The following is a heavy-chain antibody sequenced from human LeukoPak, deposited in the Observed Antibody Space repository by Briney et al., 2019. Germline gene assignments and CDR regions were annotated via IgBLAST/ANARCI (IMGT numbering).Heavy chain of an antibody. J-gene: IGHJ4*02. Sequence: GRSLRLSCAASGFTFSSYAMHWVRQAPGKGLEWVAVISYDGSNKYYADSVKGRFTISRDNSKNALYPQMNSLRAEDTAVYYCARESWGSGFDYWGQGTLVTVSS. D-gene: IGHD7-27*01. CDR1: GFTFSSYA. CDR2: ISYDGSNK. CDR3: ARESWGSGFDY. V-gene: IGHV3-30-3*01.